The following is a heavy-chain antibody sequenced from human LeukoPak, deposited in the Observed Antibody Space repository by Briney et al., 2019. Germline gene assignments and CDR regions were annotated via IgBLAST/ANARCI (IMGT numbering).Heavy chain of an antibody. CDR3: ARGPIGAPDYYFDY. CDR1: GYTLTEIS. CDR2: FDPENGET. D-gene: IGHD3-10*01. Sequence: GASAKVSCKVSGYTLTEISMYWVRQAPGKGLEWMGRFDPENGETLYAQKFQGRVTMTEDTSTDTAYMELSSLRSEDTAVYFCARGPIGAPDYYFDYWGQGTLVTVSS. V-gene: IGHV1-24*01. J-gene: IGHJ4*02.